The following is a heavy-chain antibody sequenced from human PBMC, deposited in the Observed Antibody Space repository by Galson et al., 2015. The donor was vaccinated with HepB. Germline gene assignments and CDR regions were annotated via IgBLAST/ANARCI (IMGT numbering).Heavy chain of an antibody. Sequence: SVKVSCKVSEYTLSELTMHWVRQAPGEGLEWMGGFDLEDGETIYAEKFQGRVTMTEDTSTDTAYMELSSLRSQDTAVYYCAADPGLVPLARWGQGTLVTVSS. CDR1: EYTLSELT. CDR3: AADPGLVPLAR. D-gene: IGHD6-6*01. CDR2: FDLEDGET. J-gene: IGHJ5*02. V-gene: IGHV1-24*01.